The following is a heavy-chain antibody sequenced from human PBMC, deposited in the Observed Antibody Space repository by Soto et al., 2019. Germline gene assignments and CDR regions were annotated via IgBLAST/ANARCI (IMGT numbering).Heavy chain of an antibody. CDR3: ATMELHNDFWSANYYFAY. J-gene: IGHJ4*02. V-gene: IGHV4-39*01. D-gene: IGHD3-3*01. Sequence: CGGSTYYSASLKSRVTISIDTSKNQFSLKMTSVTAADTAVYFCATMELHNDFWSANYYFAYWGQGTLVTVSS. CDR2: CGGST.